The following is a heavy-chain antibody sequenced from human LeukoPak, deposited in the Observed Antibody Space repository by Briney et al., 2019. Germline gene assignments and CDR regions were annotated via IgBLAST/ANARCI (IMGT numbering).Heavy chain of an antibody. J-gene: IGHJ6*03. V-gene: IGHV1-24*01. CDR2: FNPEDGET. CDR1: GYTLTELS. Sequence: AASVKVSCKVSGYTLTELSMHWVRQAPGKGLEWMGGFNPEDGETIYAQKFQGRVTMTEDTSTDTAYMELSSLRSEDTAVYYCATAQYYYYYMDVRGKGTKVTVSS. CDR3: ATAQYYYYYMDV.